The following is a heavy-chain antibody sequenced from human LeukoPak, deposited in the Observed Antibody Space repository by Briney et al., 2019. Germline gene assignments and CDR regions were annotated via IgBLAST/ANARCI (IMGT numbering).Heavy chain of an antibody. CDR2: IYFDGTT. CDR1: GGSISSTNHF. D-gene: IGHD5-24*01. Sequence: SETLSLTCTVSGGSISSTNHFWGWIRQPPGKGLEWIGSIYFDGTTYYNPSLKSRVTISVDTSKSQFSLKLSSVTAADTAVYYCARQNRDGYKGYFQHWGQGTLVTVSS. CDR3: ARQNRDGYKGYFQH. J-gene: IGHJ1*01. V-gene: IGHV4-39*01.